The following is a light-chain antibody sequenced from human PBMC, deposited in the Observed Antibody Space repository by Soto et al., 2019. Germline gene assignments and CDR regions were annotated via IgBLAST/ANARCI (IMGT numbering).Light chain of an antibody. CDR2: NAS. V-gene: IGKV1-5*03. CDR1: QGVSSY. J-gene: IGKJ4*01. CDR3: QQYSSNPLT. Sequence: DIQMTQSPSSLSASVGDRVTITCRASQGVSSYLAWYQQKPGEVPKLLIYNASTLESGVPSRFSGSGSGTEFTLTISSLQPDDFVTYYCQQYSSNPLTFGGGTKVEIK.